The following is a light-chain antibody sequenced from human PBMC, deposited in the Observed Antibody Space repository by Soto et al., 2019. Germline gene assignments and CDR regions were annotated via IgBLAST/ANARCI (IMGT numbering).Light chain of an antibody. CDR2: DVS. CDR3: SSYTGSSTLVV. CDR1: SSDVGRYNH. Sequence: QSVLTQPPSVSGSHGQSVTISCTGTSSDVGRYNHVSWYQQPPGTAPKLMIYDVSNRPSGVPDRFSGSKSGNTASLTISGLQAEDEADYYCSSYTGSSTLVVFGGGTKLTVL. J-gene: IGLJ2*01. V-gene: IGLV2-18*02.